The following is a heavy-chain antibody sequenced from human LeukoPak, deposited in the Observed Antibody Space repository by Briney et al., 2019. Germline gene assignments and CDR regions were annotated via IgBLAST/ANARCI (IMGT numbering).Heavy chain of an antibody. D-gene: IGHD3-10*01. CDR2: IYSGGST. V-gene: IGHV3-53*01. Sequence: GGSLRLSCAASGFTVSSNYMSWVRQAPGKGLEWVSVIYSGGSTYYADSVKGRFTISRDNSKNTLYLQMNSLRAEDTAVYYCARQRAYYGSGTPYGMDVWGKGTTVTVSS. CDR1: GFTVSSNY. CDR3: ARQRAYYGSGTPYGMDV. J-gene: IGHJ6*04.